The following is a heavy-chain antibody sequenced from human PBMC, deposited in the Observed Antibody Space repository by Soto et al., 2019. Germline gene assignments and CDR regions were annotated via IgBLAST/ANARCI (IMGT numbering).Heavy chain of an antibody. Sequence: QVQLQESGPGLVKPSETLSLTCIVSGGSISSYYWTWTRQPPGKGLEWIGCIYNGATTNYNPSLKSRVTISVDTSKNQFSLKLTSVTAADTAVYYWARDDSQRPATYWGQGTLVTVSS. CDR3: ARDDSQRPATY. CDR1: GGSISSYY. D-gene: IGHD1-26*01. V-gene: IGHV4-59*01. J-gene: IGHJ4*02. CDR2: IYNGATT.